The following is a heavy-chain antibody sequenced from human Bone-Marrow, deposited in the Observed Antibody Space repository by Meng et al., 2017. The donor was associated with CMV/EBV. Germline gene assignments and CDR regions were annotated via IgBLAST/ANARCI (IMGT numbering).Heavy chain of an antibody. CDR2: INPNSGGT. J-gene: IGHJ6*02. CDR1: GYTFTGYY. CDR3: ARDAPDSPYYDFWSGWYYGMDV. V-gene: IGHV1-2*02. D-gene: IGHD3-3*01. Sequence: ASVKVSCKASGYTFTGYYMHWVRRAPGQGLEWMGWINPNSGGTNYAQKFQGRVTMTRDTSISTAYMELSRLRSDDTAVYYCARDAPDSPYYDFWSGWYYGMDVWGQGTTVTVSS.